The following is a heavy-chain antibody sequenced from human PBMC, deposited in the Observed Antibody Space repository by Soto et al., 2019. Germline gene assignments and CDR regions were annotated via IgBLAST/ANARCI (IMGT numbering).Heavy chain of an antibody. V-gene: IGHV4-34*01. CDR2: INHSGST. CDR3: ARGVDHYSESYRYYYYGMDV. CDR1: GGSFSGYY. J-gene: IGHJ6*02. D-gene: IGHD1-26*01. Sequence: QVQLQQWGAGLLKPSETLSLTCAVYGGSFSGYYWSWIRQPPGKGLEWIGEINHSGSTNYNPSLKSRVTISVDTPKNQFSLTLSSVTAADTAVYYCARGVDHYSESYRYYYYGMDVWGQGTTVTVSS.